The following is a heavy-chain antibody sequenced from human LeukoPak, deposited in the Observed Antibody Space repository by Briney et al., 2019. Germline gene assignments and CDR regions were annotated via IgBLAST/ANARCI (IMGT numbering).Heavy chain of an antibody. D-gene: IGHD5-12*01. V-gene: IGHV3-74*01. CDR3: ARGGIVATTPEY. J-gene: IGHJ4*02. CDR1: RFTFSSYW. CDR2: INPDGSNT. Sequence: PGGSLRLSCAASRFTFSSYWMHWVRQAPGKGLVWVSRINPDGSNTSYADSMKGRFTISRDNAKNTLYLQMNSLRAEDTAVYYCARGGIVATTPEYWGQGTLVTVSS.